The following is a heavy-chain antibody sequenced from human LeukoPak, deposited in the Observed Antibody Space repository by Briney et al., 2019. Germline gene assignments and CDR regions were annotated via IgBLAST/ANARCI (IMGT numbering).Heavy chain of an antibody. V-gene: IGHV3-66*01. CDR2: IYNDGRT. J-gene: IGHJ1*01. D-gene: IGHD2-15*01. CDR3: ARESWGHCSHDSCPFQR. Sequence: GGSLRLSCAASGFTVSNNYMSWVRQAPGKGLEWVSLIYNDGRTHYPDSVKGRFTISRDTSKNTLYLQMNSLRADDTALYYCARESWGHCSHDSCPFQRWGLGTLVTVSS. CDR1: GFTVSNNY.